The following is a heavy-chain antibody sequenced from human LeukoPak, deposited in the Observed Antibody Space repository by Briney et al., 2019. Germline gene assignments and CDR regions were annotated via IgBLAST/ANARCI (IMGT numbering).Heavy chain of an antibody. CDR1: RFTFSSYW. CDR2: IQQDGSEK. CDR3: ARDARAVLDY. J-gene: IGHJ4*02. V-gene: IGHV3-7*01. D-gene: IGHD2-15*01. Sequence: GGSLRLSCAASRFTFSSYWMSWVRQAPGTGLEWVANIQQDGSEKYYVDSVKGRFTISRDNAKNSLYLQMNSLRAEDTAVYYCARDARAVLDYWGQGTLVTVSS.